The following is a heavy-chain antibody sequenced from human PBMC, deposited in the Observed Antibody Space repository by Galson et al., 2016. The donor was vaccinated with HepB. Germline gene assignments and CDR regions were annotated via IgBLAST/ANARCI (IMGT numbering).Heavy chain of an antibody. V-gene: IGHV3-53*01. CDR2: IYSGGST. CDR3: GRYVGP. Sequence: SLRLSCAASGFTVGNNYMSWVRQAPGKGLEWVSLIYSGGSTLYADSVKGRFTISRASSKNTVYLTMNTLSAEEPAVYYCGRYVGPWGQGTVVTVSS. J-gene: IGHJ5*02. D-gene: IGHD1-26*01. CDR1: GFTVGNNY.